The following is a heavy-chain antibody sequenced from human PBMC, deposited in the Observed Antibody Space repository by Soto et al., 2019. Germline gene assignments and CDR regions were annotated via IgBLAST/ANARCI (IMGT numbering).Heavy chain of an antibody. CDR3: ARSMHYSDGSNYSPFDY. V-gene: IGHV4-61*01. CDR2: FYYTGST. D-gene: IGHD3-22*01. Sequence: LETLSLTCTVSGGSVSSGNYYWSWIRQPPGKGLEWIGYFYYTGSTNYNPSLKSRVTISIDASKNQFSLRLSSVTAADTAVYYCARSMHYSDGSNYSPFDYWGQGTLVTVSS. J-gene: IGHJ4*02. CDR1: GGSVSSGNYY.